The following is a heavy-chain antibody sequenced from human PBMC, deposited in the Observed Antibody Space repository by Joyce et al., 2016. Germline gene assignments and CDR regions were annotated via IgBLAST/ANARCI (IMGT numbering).Heavy chain of an antibody. J-gene: IGHJ4*02. CDR2: INSGSSSI. D-gene: IGHD1-1*01. V-gene: IGHV3-48*04. CDR3: AVRAGTYSFDC. CDR1: GLTFGDYS. Sequence: EVQLVASGGGLVQPGGSLRLSCVASGLTFGDYSMNWVSQAPGKGLEWVSYINSGSSSIYYADSVKGRFTISRDNAKNSLYLQMNSLGAEDTAVYYCAVRAGTYSFDCWGQGTLVTVSS.